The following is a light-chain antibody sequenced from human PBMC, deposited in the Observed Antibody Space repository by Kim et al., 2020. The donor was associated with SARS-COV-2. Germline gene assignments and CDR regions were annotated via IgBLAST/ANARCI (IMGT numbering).Light chain of an antibody. CDR1: TSDIGGYNF. CDR2: DVS. V-gene: IGLV2-14*03. Sequence: QSITISCSGGTSDIGGYNFVSWYQHHPGKAPKLIIYDVSKRPSGVSDRFSASKSGNTASLTVSGLQAEDEGDYYCASYTSRSAHVLFGGGTQLTVL. CDR3: ASYTSRSAHVL. J-gene: IGLJ2*01.